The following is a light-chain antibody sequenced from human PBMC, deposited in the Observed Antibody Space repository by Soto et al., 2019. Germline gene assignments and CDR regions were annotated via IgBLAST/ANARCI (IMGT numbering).Light chain of an antibody. CDR3: CSYAGSSTFDVV. CDR2: EGS. V-gene: IGLV2-23*03. Sequence: QSALTQPASVSGSPGQSITISCPGTSIDVGSYNLVSWYQQHPGKAPKLMIYEGSKRPSGVSNRFSGSKSGNTASLTISGLQAEDEADYYCCSYAGSSTFDVVFGGGTKVTVL. J-gene: IGLJ2*01. CDR1: SIDVGSYNL.